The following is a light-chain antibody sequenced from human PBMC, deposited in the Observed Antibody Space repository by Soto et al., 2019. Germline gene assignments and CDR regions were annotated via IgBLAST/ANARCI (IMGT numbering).Light chain of an antibody. J-gene: IGKJ1*01. CDR1: QSVSSY. CDR2: DAS. Sequence: ETVMAQSPATLSVSPGERATLSCRASQSVSSYLAWYQQKPGQAPRLLIYDASNRATGIPARFSGSGSGTDFTLTISSLEPEDFAVYYCQQRSNWPPTFGQGTKVDI. CDR3: QQRSNWPPT. V-gene: IGKV3-11*01.